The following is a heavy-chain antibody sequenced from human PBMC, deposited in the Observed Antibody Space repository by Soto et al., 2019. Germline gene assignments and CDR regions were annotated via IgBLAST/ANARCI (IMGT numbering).Heavy chain of an antibody. D-gene: IGHD5-12*01. V-gene: IGHV1-2*04. CDR3: ARVRIVATKGWPLDSHAFDY. J-gene: IGHJ4*02. CDR1: GYTFTGYY. CDR2: INPNSGGT. Sequence: GASVKVSCKASGYTFTGYYMHWVRQAPGQGLEWMGWINPNSGGTNYAQKFQGWVTMIRDTSISTAYMELSRLRSDDTAVYYCARVRIVATKGWPLDSHAFDYWGQGTLVTVSS.